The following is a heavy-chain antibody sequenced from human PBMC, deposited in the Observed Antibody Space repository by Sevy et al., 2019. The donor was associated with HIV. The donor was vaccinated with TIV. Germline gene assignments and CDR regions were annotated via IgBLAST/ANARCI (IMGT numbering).Heavy chain of an antibody. J-gene: IGHJ4*02. V-gene: IGHV3-9*01. D-gene: IGHD3-10*01. CDR2: ISWNSGSI. Sequence: GGSLRLSCAASGFTFDDYAMHWVRQAPGKGLEWVSGISWNSGSIGYADSVKGRFTISRDNAKNSLYLQMNSLRAEDTALYYCAKRWFGELELYYFDYWGQGTLVTVSS. CDR1: GFTFDDYA. CDR3: AKRWFGELELYYFDY.